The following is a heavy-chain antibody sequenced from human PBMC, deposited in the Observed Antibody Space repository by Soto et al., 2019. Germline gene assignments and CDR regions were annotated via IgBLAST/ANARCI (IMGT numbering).Heavy chain of an antibody. Sequence: SVKVSCKASGGTFSSYAISWVRQAPGQGLEWMGGIIPIFGTANYAQKFQGRVTITADESTSTAYMELSSLRSEDTAVYYCARSLLGNPYYYYYGMDVSGQGTTVTVSS. CDR3: ARSLLGNPYYYYYGMDV. CDR1: GGTFSSYA. J-gene: IGHJ6*02. CDR2: IIPIFGTA. D-gene: IGHD2-21*01. V-gene: IGHV1-69*13.